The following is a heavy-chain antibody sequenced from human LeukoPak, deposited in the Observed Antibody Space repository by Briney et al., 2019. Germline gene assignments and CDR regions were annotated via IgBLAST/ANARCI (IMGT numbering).Heavy chain of an antibody. CDR3: ARCYYDSSGYLTP. D-gene: IGHD3-22*01. CDR2: INHSGST. V-gene: IGHV4-34*01. Sequence: SETLSLTCTVSGGSMSGYYWSWIRQPPGKGLEWIGEINHSGSTNYNPSLKSRVTISVDTSKNQLSLKLSSVTAADTAVYYCARCYYDSSGYLTPWGQGTLVTVSS. J-gene: IGHJ5*02. CDR1: GGSMSGYY.